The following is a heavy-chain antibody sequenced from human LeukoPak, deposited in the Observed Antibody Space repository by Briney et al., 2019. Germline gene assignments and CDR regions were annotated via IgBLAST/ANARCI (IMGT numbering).Heavy chain of an antibody. Sequence: GGSLRLSCAASGFTFDDYAMHWVRQAPGKGLEWVSGISRNSGSIGYADSVKGRFTISRDNAKNSLYLQMNSLRAEDTALYYCAKDSSYYYDSNDAFDIWGQGTMVTVSS. CDR2: ISRNSGSI. D-gene: IGHD3-22*01. CDR3: AKDSSYYYDSNDAFDI. J-gene: IGHJ3*02. V-gene: IGHV3-9*01. CDR1: GFTFDDYA.